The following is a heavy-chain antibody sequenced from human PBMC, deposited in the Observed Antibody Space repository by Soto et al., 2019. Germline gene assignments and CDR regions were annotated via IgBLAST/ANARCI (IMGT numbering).Heavy chain of an antibody. CDR3: ARTIAAAGISGMDV. CDR2: ISYDGSNK. Sequence: GGSLRLSCAASGFTFSSYAMHWVRQAPGKGLEWVAVISYDGSNKYYADSVKGRFTISRDNSKNTLYLQMNSLRAEDTAVYYCARTIAAAGISGMDVWGQGTTVTVS. CDR1: GFTFSSYA. D-gene: IGHD6-13*01. V-gene: IGHV3-30-3*01. J-gene: IGHJ6*02.